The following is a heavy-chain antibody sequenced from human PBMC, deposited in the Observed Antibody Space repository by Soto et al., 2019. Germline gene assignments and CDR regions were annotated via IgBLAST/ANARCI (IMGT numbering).Heavy chain of an antibody. V-gene: IGHV3-21*06. Sequence: AGFLRLSCVASGCRFLRDRFNWVRKAPGQGLEWIAYISSRSSLILYADSVRGRFVISRDNALNSLYLQMNSPRNEDTAIYYCARERGEYDSGWYIDRWGQGTPVTVSS. J-gene: IGHJ5*02. CDR3: ARERGEYDSGWYIDR. CDR1: GCRFLRDR. D-gene: IGHD6-19*01. CDR2: ISSRSSLI.